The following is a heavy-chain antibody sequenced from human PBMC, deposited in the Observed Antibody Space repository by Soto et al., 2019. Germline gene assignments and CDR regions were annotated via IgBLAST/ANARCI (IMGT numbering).Heavy chain of an antibody. D-gene: IGHD4-17*01. CDR2: ISGSGGRT. Sequence: EVQLLESGGGLVQPGGSLRLSCAASGFTFSSYAMSWVRQAPGKGLEWVSAISGSGGRTYYADSVKGRFTISRDNSKNTLYLQMNSLRAEDTAVYYCAKVSDDYGEEKYDYWGQGTLVTVSS. J-gene: IGHJ4*02. CDR3: AKVSDDYGEEKYDY. V-gene: IGHV3-23*01. CDR1: GFTFSSYA.